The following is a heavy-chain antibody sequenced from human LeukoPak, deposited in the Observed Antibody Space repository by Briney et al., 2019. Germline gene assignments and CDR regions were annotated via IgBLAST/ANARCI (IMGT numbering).Heavy chain of an antibody. J-gene: IGHJ5*02. CDR2: IHPDGSIT. CDR1: GFTFSSYW. V-gene: IGHV3-74*03. D-gene: IGHD5-12*01. Sequence: GGSLRLSCAASGFTFSSYWMHWVRQAPGTGLVWVSRIHPDGSITTYADSVKGRFTISGDNAKNTLYLQMNSLRAEDTAVYYCAPQQTYSPYNWFDPWGQGTLVTVSS. CDR3: APQQTYSPYNWFDP.